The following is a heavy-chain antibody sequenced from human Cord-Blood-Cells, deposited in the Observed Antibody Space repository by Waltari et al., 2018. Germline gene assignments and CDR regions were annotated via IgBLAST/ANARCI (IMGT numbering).Heavy chain of an antibody. CDR1: GGTFSSYA. Sequence: QVQLVQSGAEVKKPGSSVKVSCKASGGTFSSYAISLVRQAPGQGLEWMGGIIPIFGTANYAQKFQGRVTITADKSTSTAYMELSSLRSEDTAVYYCASSNYYGSGSYYNLFDYWGQGTLVTVSS. CDR2: IIPIFGTA. CDR3: ASSNYYGSGSYYNLFDY. J-gene: IGHJ4*02. D-gene: IGHD3-10*01. V-gene: IGHV1-69*06.